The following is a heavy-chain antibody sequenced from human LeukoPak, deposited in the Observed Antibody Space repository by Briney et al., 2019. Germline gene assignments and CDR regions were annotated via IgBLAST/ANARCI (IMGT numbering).Heavy chain of an antibody. CDR1: GGSISSSSYY. J-gene: IGHJ3*02. CDR2: LYYSGST. D-gene: IGHD3-10*01. V-gene: IGHV4-39*07. CDR3: ARDPGYYGSGTRGAFDI. Sequence: SETLSLTCTVSGGSISSSSYYWGWIRQPPGKGLEWIGILYYSGSTYYNPSLKSRVTISVDTSKNQFSLKLSSVTAADTAMYYCARDPGYYGSGTRGAFDIWGQGTMVTVSS.